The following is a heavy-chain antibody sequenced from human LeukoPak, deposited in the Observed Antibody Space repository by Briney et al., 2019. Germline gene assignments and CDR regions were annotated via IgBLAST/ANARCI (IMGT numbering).Heavy chain of an antibody. J-gene: IGHJ6*02. CDR3: AKPESRGFGELYFAMDV. D-gene: IGHD3-10*01. CDR2: ISYDGSNK. Sequence: GRSLRLSCAASGFTFSSYAMPWVRQAPGKGLEWVAVISYDGSNKYYADSVKGRFTISRDNSKNTLYLQVNSLRAEDTAVYYCAKPESRGFGELYFAMDVWGQGTTVTVSS. CDR1: GFTFSSYA. V-gene: IGHV3-30-3*02.